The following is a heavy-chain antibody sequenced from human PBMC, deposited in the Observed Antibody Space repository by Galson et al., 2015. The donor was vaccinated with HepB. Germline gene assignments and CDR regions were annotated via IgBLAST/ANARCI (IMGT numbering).Heavy chain of an antibody. D-gene: IGHD3-10*01. J-gene: IGHJ4*02. V-gene: IGHV4-34*01. Sequence: LSLTCAVYGGSFSGYYWSWIRQPPGKGLEWIGGISRSGSTNYNPSLKSQVTISVDTSKNQFSLKLSSVTTADTAVYYCARDRTMVRGLRPGTVDYWGQGTLVTVSS. CDR1: GGSFSGYY. CDR3: ARDRTMVRGLRPGTVDY. CDR2: ISRSGST.